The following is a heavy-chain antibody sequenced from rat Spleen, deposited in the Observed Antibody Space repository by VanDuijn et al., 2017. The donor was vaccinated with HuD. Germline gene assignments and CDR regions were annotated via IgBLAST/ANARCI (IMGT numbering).Heavy chain of an antibody. CDR1: GFTFSSYG. CDR3: TKESLQWSFDY. D-gene: IGHD1-1*01. CDR2: VGSSSDT. V-gene: IGHV5-62*01. J-gene: IGHJ2*01. Sequence: VQLVESGGGLVQPGKSLKLSCSASGFTFSSYGMHWIRQAPGKGLHWIAFVGSSSDTVYADAVKGRFTISRDIAKSTLYLQMNSLRSEDTATYYCTKESLQWSFDYWGQGVMVTVSS.